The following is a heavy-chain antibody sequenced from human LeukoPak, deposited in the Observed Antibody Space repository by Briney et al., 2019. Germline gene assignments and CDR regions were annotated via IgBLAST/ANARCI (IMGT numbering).Heavy chain of an antibody. CDR2: IYPGDSDT. V-gene: IGHV5-51*01. Sequence: GESLKISCKGSGYSFTSYWIGWVRQMPGKGLEWMGIIYPGDSDTRYSPSFQGQVTISADKSISTAYLQWSSLKASDTAMYYCARQDGTGSYYYYGMDVWGQGTTVTVPS. CDR3: ARQDGTGSYYYYGMDV. CDR1: GYSFTSYW. D-gene: IGHD1-1*01. J-gene: IGHJ6*02.